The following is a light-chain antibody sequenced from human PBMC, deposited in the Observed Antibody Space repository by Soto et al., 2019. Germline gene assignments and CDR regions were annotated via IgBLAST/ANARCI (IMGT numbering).Light chain of an antibody. V-gene: IGKV3-20*01. J-gene: IGKJ1*01. CDR3: QQYGTSIQT. Sequence: EIVLTQFPGTLSLSPGESATLSCRASQSVGSNYLAWYQQRPGQPPNLLIFGASHRAPDIPDRFSGSGSGTDCTLNISRLEPEDFAVYYCQQYGTSIQTFGQGTKVEIK. CDR2: GAS. CDR1: QSVGSNY.